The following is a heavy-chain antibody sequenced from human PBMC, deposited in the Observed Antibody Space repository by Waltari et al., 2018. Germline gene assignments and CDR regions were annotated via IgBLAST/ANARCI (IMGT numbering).Heavy chain of an antibody. V-gene: IGHV1-69-2*01. CDR3: VVGGYCSPSICPWDY. CDR1: GYTFTDFY. CDR2: VNTEDGET. Sequence: EVQVVQSGAEVKKPGATVKISCKASGYTFTDFYIHWLQLAPGKGLEWMGQVNTEDGETMYGMNFRDRITMTADTSTNTAYMELSSLRSADTAVYYCVVGGYCSPSICPWDYWGQGTLVTVSS. J-gene: IGHJ4*02. D-gene: IGHD2-15*01.